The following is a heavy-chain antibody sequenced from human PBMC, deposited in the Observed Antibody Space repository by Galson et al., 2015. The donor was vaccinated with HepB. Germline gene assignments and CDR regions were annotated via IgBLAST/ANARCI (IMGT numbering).Heavy chain of an antibody. CDR3: ARIGGYPYYYYGMDV. CDR1: GYTFTGYY. V-gene: IGHV1-2*06. D-gene: IGHD1-26*01. J-gene: IGHJ6*02. CDR2: INPNSGGT. Sequence: SVKVSCKASGYTFTGYYMHWVRQAPGQGLEWMGRINPNSGGTNYAQKFQGRVTMTRDASISTAYMELSRLRSDDTAVYYCARIGGYPYYYYGMDVWGQGTTVTVSS.